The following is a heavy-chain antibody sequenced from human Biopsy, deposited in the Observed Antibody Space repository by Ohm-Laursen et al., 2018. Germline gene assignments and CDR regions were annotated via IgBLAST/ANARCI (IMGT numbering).Heavy chain of an antibody. CDR2: ISGRTSGT. J-gene: IGHJ4*02. CDR1: RFTFEDYA. CDR3: AKCMTYSGDGIDY. D-gene: IGHD5-12*01. Sequence: SPRLSCAASRFTFEDYAMSWVRQAPGKGLEWVSGISGRTSGTYYADSVKGRFTISRDNSKNTLYLQMSSLRAEDTALYYCAKCMTYSGDGIDYWGQGTLVTVSS. V-gene: IGHV3-23*01.